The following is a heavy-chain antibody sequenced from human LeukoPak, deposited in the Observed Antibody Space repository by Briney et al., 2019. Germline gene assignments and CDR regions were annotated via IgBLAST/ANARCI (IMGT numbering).Heavy chain of an antibody. D-gene: IGHD3-3*01. Sequence: SETLSLTCGVSGGSVINTNWWTWVRQPPGKGLEWIEEVHLDGRTNYNPSLESRLTMSVDVSENQVSLKLTSVTAADTAVYYCAREGGFYRPLDYSGQGTLVTVSS. CDR3: AREGGFYRPLDY. CDR1: GGSVINTNW. CDR2: VHLDGRT. J-gene: IGHJ4*02. V-gene: IGHV4-4*02.